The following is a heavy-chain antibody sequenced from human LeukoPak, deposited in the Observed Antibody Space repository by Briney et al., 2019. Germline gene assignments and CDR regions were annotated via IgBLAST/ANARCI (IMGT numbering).Heavy chain of an antibody. CDR3: ARGERRSGDY. J-gene: IGHJ4*02. D-gene: IGHD1-1*01. CDR1: GYSISSGYY. V-gene: IGHV4-38-2*02. Sequence: KPSETLSLTCTVSGYSISSGYYWGWIRQPPGKGLEWIGSIYHSGSTYYNPSLKSRVTISVDTSKNQFSLKLSSVTAADTAMYYCARGERRSGDYWGQGTLVTVSS. CDR2: IYHSGST.